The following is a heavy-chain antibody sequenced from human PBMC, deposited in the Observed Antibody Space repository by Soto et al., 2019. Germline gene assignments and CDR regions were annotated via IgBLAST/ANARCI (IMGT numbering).Heavy chain of an antibody. Sequence: PGGSLRLSCAASGFTFSSYAMSGVRQDPGKGLEWVSAISGSGGSTYYADSVKGRFTISRDNSKNTLYLQMNSLRAEDTAVYYSAKLTTVTPFYGMDVWGKGTTVTVSS. CDR3: AKLTTVTPFYGMDV. CDR1: GFTFSSYA. V-gene: IGHV3-23*01. J-gene: IGHJ6*04. CDR2: ISGSGGST. D-gene: IGHD4-17*01.